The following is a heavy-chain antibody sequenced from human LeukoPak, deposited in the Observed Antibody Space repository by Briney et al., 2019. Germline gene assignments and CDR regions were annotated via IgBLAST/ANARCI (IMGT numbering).Heavy chain of an antibody. Sequence: ASVKVSCKASGYTFTSYGISWVRQAPGQGLEWMGWISAYNGNTNYAQKLQGRVTMTTDTSTSTAYMELRSLRSDDTAVYYCARDLISRYDFWSGYYTAGGYYYYYYMDVWGKGTTVTVPS. CDR3: ARDLISRYDFWSGYYTAGGYYYYYYMDV. D-gene: IGHD3-3*01. CDR2: ISAYNGNT. J-gene: IGHJ6*03. V-gene: IGHV1-18*01. CDR1: GYTFTSYG.